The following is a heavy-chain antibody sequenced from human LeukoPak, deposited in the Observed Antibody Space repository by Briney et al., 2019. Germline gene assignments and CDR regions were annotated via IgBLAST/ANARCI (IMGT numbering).Heavy chain of an antibody. CDR2: ISGSGGST. D-gene: IGHD6-13*01. Sequence: PGGSLRLSSAASGFTFSSYAMSWVRQAPGKGLEWVSAISGSGGSTYYADSVKGRFTISRDNSKNTLYLQMNSLRAEDTAVYYCAKEESAGIPYAEYFQHWGQGTLVTVSS. V-gene: IGHV3-23*01. CDR1: GFTFSSYA. CDR3: AKEESAGIPYAEYFQH. J-gene: IGHJ1*01.